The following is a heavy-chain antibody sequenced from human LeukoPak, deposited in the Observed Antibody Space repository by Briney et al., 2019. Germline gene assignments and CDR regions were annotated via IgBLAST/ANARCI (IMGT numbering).Heavy chain of an antibody. J-gene: IGHJ4*02. D-gene: IGHD6-13*01. Sequence: PGGSLRLSCAASGFTFSSYEMNWVRQAPGKGLEWVSYISSSGSTIYYADSVKGRFTISRDNAKSSLYLQMNSLRAEDTAVYYCARDRSRAAAGTWFDYWGQGTLVTVSS. CDR3: ARDRSRAAAGTWFDY. V-gene: IGHV3-48*03. CDR1: GFTFSSYE. CDR2: ISSSGSTI.